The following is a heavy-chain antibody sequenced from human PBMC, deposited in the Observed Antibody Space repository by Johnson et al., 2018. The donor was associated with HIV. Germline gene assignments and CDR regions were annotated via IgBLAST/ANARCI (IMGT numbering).Heavy chain of an antibody. D-gene: IGHD3-22*01. CDR3: ARDSSGYYYIPDAFDF. Sequence: VQLVESGGGLVQPGGSLRLSCAASGFTFSSYGMSWVRQAPGKGLEWVANIKQDGSERYFVDSVKGRFTISRANARNSLYLQMNTLRAEDTAVYFCARDSSGYYYIPDAFDFWGQGTMVTVSS. CDR1: GFTFSSYG. V-gene: IGHV3-7*05. CDR2: IKQDGSER. J-gene: IGHJ3*01.